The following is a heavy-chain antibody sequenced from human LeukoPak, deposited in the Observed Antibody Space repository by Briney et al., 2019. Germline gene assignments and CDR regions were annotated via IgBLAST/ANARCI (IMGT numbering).Heavy chain of an antibody. CDR3: ARPTTVTTPLGY. J-gene: IGHJ4*02. CDR2: IIPIFGTA. CDR1: GCTFSSYA. V-gene: IGHV1-69*06. Sequence: ASLKVSCKAAGCTFSSYAISWGRQAPGQGLELMGRIIPIFGTANYAQKFQGRVTITADKSTSTDYMQLSSLRSEDTAVYYCARPTTVTTPLGYWGQGTLVTVSS. D-gene: IGHD4-17*01.